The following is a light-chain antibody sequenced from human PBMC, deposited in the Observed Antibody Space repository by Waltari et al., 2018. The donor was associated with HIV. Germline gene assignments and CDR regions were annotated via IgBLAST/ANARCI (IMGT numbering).Light chain of an antibody. Sequence: SALTQPASVSGSPGQSIPISCTGTSSDVGAYNLVSWYQQHPGKAPKFIIYEVNKRPSEVSIRFSGSKSGNTASLTISGLQAEDEADYYCCSYAGRSTLEVFGGGTKVTVL. V-gene: IGLV2-23*02. CDR3: CSYAGRSTLEV. CDR1: SSDVGAYNL. J-gene: IGLJ2*01. CDR2: EVN.